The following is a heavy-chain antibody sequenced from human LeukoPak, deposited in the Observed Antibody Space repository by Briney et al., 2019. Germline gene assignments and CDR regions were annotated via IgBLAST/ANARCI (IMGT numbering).Heavy chain of an antibody. D-gene: IGHD2-21*02. V-gene: IGHV3-66*01. J-gene: IGHJ4*02. CDR2: IQSGGSK. Sequence: HPGGSLRLSCAASGFTVSSNFMTWVRQAPGKGLEWVSVIQSGGSKYYADSVKGRFTISRDSSKNTLFLQMNSLTAEDTAVYYCARGTATSSQPFDYWGQGTMVTVSS. CDR1: GFTVSSNF. CDR3: ARGTATSSQPFDY.